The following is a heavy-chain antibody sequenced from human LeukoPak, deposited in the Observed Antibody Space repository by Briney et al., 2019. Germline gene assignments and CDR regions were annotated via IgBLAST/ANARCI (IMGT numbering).Heavy chain of an antibody. J-gene: IGHJ4*02. V-gene: IGHV3-74*01. CDR1: GFTFSSYW. CDR2: IDSDGSTT. Sequence: GGSLRLSCAASGFTFSSYWMHWVRQAPGKGLVWVSRIDSDGSTTSYAGSVKGRFTISRDNAKNTLFLQMNSLRAEGTAAYYCARSVYDSGGYYRVLDYWGQGTLVTVSS. D-gene: IGHD3-22*01. CDR3: ARSVYDSGGYYRVLDY.